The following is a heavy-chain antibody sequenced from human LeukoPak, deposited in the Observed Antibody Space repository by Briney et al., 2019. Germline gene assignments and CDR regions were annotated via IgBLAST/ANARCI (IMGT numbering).Heavy chain of an antibody. CDR2: INPSGGSP. J-gene: IGHJ4*02. CDR1: GYTFTSYY. V-gene: IGHV1-46*01. D-gene: IGHD3-22*01. Sequence: ASVKVSCKASGYTFTSYYLHWVRQAPGQGLEWMGIINPSGGSPTYAQKIQGRVTMTRDTSTSAVYMELSSLTSEDTAVYYCARDLYERDSSGHYGGGFDYWGQGTLVAVSS. CDR3: ARDLYERDSSGHYGGGFDY.